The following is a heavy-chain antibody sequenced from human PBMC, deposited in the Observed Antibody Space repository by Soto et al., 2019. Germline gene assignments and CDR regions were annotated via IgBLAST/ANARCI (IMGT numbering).Heavy chain of an antibody. CDR1: GFTFSSYG. V-gene: IGHV3-33*01. Sequence: GGSLRLSCAASGFTFSSYGMHWVRQAPGKGLEWVAVIWYDGSNKYYADSVKGRFTISRDNSKNTLYLQMNSLRAEDTAVYYCARDRSRIAVAGTYVDYWGQGTLVTVSS. J-gene: IGHJ4*02. CDR3: ARDRSRIAVAGTYVDY. D-gene: IGHD6-19*01. CDR2: IWYDGSNK.